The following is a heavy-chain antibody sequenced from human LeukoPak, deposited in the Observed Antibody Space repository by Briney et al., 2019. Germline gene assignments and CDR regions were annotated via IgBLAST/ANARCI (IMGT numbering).Heavy chain of an antibody. J-gene: IGHJ4*02. Sequence: QPGRSLRLSCAASGFTFSSYAMHWVRQAPGKGLEWMAVISYDGSNKYYADSVKGRFTISRDNSKNTLYLQMNSLRAEDTAVYYCARAEVGAVDYWGQGTLVTVSS. CDR1: GFTFSSYA. CDR3: ARAEVGAVDY. CDR2: ISYDGSNK. V-gene: IGHV3-30-3*01. D-gene: IGHD1-26*01.